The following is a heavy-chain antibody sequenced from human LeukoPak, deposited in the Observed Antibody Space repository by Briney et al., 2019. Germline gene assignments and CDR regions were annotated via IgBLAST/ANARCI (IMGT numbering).Heavy chain of an antibody. CDR3: SGGSRRGTFDI. Sequence: PGGSLRLSCAASGFTFSSYSMNWVRQAPGKGLEWVSYISSSSSTIYYADSVKGRFTISRDNAKNSLYLQMNSLRAEDTAVYYCSGGSRRGTFDIWGQGTMVTVSS. J-gene: IGHJ3*02. CDR2: ISSSSSTI. V-gene: IGHV3-48*04. D-gene: IGHD1-26*01. CDR1: GFTFSSYS.